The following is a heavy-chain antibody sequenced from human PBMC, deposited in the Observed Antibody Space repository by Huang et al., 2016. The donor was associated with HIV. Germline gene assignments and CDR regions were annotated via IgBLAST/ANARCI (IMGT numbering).Heavy chain of an antibody. CDR1: GFSFTTSGMC. V-gene: IGHV2-70*13. Sequence: QVTLRESGPALVKPTQTLTLTCTFSGFSFTTSGMCVTWIRQSPGKALEWLARIDWDDDKHYSTALKTRLTISKDTSKKQVVLTMTGMGPVDTATYYCARTYRETTGNYPFDYWGQGTLVTVSS. CDR2: IDWDDDK. CDR3: ARTYRETTGNYPFDY. J-gene: IGHJ4*02. D-gene: IGHD1-7*01.